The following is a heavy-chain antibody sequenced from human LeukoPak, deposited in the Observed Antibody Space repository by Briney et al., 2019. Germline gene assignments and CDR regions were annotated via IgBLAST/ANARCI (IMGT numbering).Heavy chain of an antibody. CDR3: ARVGSYYYGSGSYYRGSYSDY. CDR2: IIPIFGTA. J-gene: IGHJ4*02. Sequence: SVKVSCKASGGTFSSYAISWVRQAPGQGLEWMGGIIPIFGTANYAQKFQGRVTITADESTSTAYMELSSLRSEDTAVYYCARVGSYYYGSGSYYRGSYSDYWGQGTLVTVSS. V-gene: IGHV1-69*13. D-gene: IGHD3-10*01. CDR1: GGTFSSYA.